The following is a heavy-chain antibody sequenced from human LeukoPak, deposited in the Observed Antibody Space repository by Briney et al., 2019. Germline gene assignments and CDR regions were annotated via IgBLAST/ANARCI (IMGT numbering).Heavy chain of an antibody. CDR1: GYTFTGYY. V-gene: IGHV1-2*06. D-gene: IGHD2-15*01. J-gene: IGHJ5*02. CDR2: INPNSGGT. CDR3: ARGRSVVVAANKYNWFDP. Sequence: ASVKVSCTASGYTFTGYYMHWVRQAPGQGLEWMGRINPNSGGTNYAQKFQGRVTMTRDTSISTAYMELSRLRSDDTAVYYCARGRSVVVAANKYNWFDPWGQGTLVTVSS.